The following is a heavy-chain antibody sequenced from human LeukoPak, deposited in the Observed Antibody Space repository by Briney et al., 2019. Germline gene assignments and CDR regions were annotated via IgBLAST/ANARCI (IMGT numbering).Heavy chain of an antibody. V-gene: IGHV3-21*01. CDR3: ERFVANWNPGGMDV. CDR1: EFTFSAYG. J-gene: IGHJ6*02. CDR2: ISGSGSSI. D-gene: IGHD1-20*01. Sequence: GGPLRLSCVASEFTFSAYGMSWVRQARGRGREGVSSISGSGSSIHYKESVRGRFTISRDNSGNSIYLQMNSLRAEDTAVYYSERFVANWNPGGMDVWGQGTTVIVSS.